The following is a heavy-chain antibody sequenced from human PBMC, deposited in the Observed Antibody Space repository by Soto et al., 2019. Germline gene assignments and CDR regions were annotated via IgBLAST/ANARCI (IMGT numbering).Heavy chain of an antibody. Sequence: GGSLRLSCAASGFTFSSYWMHWVRQAPGKGLVWVSRINSDGSSTSYADSVKGRFTISGDNAKNTLYLQMNSLRAEDTAVYYCARAGFFDSSGPHDAFDIWGQGTMVTVSS. V-gene: IGHV3-74*01. D-gene: IGHD3-22*01. CDR2: INSDGSST. J-gene: IGHJ3*02. CDR3: ARAGFFDSSGPHDAFDI. CDR1: GFTFSSYW.